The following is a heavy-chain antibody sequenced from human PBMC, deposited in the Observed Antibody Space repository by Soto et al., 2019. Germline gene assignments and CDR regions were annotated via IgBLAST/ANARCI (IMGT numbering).Heavy chain of an antibody. Sequence: LTCAVYGGSFSGYYWSWIRQPPGKGLEWIGEINHSGSTNYNPSLKSRVTISVDTSKNQFSLKLSSVTAADTAVYYCARFQGGPFWSGSESPFDYWGQGTLVTVSS. CDR3: ARFQGGPFWSGSESPFDY. D-gene: IGHD3-3*01. J-gene: IGHJ4*02. CDR1: GGSFSGYY. V-gene: IGHV4-34*01. CDR2: INHSGST.